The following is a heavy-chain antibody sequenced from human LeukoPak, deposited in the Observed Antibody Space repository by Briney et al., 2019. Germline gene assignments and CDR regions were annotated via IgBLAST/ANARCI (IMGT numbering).Heavy chain of an antibody. D-gene: IGHD5-12*01. CDR3: AKDLYIGYDLVTIFDY. J-gene: IGHJ4*02. CDR2: ISGSGGST. V-gene: IGHV3-23*01. Sequence: GGSLRLSCAASGFTFSSYAMSWVRQAPGKGLEWVSAISGSGGSTYYADSVKGRFTISRDNSKNTLYLQMNSLRAEDTAVYYCAKDLYIGYDLVTIFDYWGQGTLVTVS. CDR1: GFTFSSYA.